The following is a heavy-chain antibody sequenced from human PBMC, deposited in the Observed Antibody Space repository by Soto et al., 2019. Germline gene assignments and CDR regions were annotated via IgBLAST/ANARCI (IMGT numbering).Heavy chain of an antibody. Sequence: GASVKVSCKVSGTALSGLPMHWVRQAPGKGLEWMASFDFEEDERIFAQRFQGRVTMTEDTSTDTAYMELSSLKSEDTAMYYCAEGVTSFDYWGQGTMGTVSS. J-gene: IGHJ4*02. D-gene: IGHD2-21*02. CDR3: AEGVTSFDY. CDR1: GTALSGLP. V-gene: IGHV1-24*01. CDR2: FDFEEDER.